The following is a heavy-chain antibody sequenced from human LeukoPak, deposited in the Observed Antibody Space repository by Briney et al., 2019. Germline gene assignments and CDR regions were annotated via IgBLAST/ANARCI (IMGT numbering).Heavy chain of an antibody. CDR3: AKDQYYDSSGYALDY. J-gene: IGHJ4*02. D-gene: IGHD3-22*01. V-gene: IGHV3-30*02. Sequence: PGGSLRLSCAASGFTFSSHGMHWVRQAPGKGLEWVAFIRYDGSNKYYADSVKGRFTISRDNSKNTLYLQMNSLRAEDTAVYYCAKDQYYDSSGYALDYWGQGTLVTVSS. CDR1: GFTFSSHG. CDR2: IRYDGSNK.